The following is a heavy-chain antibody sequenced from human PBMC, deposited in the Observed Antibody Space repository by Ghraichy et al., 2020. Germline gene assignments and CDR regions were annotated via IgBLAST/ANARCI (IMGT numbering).Heavy chain of an antibody. CDR1: GFSLSNSGLG. CDR3: IHRRVGGYDPDY. Sequence: SGPTLVKPTQTLTLTCSFSGFSLSNSGLGVGWIRQPPGKAPEWLAHIYWNDEKRYSPSLKTRLTVTKGPSENRVVLTMTNMDPVDTATYYCIHRRVGGYDPDYGGPGTPVTVSS. D-gene: IGHD5-12*01. V-gene: IGHV2-5*01. J-gene: IGHJ4*02. CDR2: IYWNDEK.